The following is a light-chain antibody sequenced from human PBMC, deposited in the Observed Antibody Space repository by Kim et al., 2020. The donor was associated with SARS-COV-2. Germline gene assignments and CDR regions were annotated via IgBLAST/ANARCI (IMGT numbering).Light chain of an antibody. J-gene: IGKJ5*01. CDR2: GAS. CDR3: LQHRTYPIT. V-gene: IGKV1-17*01. Sequence: ASAGDRVTITCRASQDIGNDLGWYQQSPGRAPKRLIYGASNLQSGVPSRFSGSGSETEFTLTINSLQPEDFATYFCLQHRTYPITFGQGTRLEIK. CDR1: QDIGND.